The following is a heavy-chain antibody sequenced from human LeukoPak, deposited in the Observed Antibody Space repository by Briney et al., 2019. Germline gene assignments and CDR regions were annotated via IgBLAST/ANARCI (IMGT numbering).Heavy chain of an antibody. CDR2: ISWNSGSI. Sequence: QSGGSLRLSCAASGFTFDDYAMHWVRQAPGKGLEWVSGISWNSGSIGYADSVKGRFTISRDNAKNSLYLQMNSLRAEDTALYYCAKGTRASITMVRGVIIWDDAFDIWGQGTMVTVSS. CDR3: AKGTRASITMVRGVIIWDDAFDI. V-gene: IGHV3-9*01. J-gene: IGHJ3*02. D-gene: IGHD3-10*01. CDR1: GFTFDDYA.